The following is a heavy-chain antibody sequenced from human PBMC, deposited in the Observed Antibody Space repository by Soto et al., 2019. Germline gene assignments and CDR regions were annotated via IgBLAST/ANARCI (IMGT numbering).Heavy chain of an antibody. CDR2: IIPIFGIA. D-gene: IGHD3-16*01. CDR3: ARKVWGRYRD. Sequence: QVQLVQSGAEVKKPGSSVKVSCKASGGTFSSYAISWVRQAPGQGLEWMGGIIPIFGIANYAQKFQGRVTIAADESTSTADMELSSRRSEDTAVYYCARKVWGRYRDWGQGTLVTVSS. CDR1: GGTFSSYA. V-gene: IGHV1-69*01. J-gene: IGHJ4*02.